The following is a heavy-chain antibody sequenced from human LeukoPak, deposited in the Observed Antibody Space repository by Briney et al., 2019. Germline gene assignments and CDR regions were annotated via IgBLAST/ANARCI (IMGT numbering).Heavy chain of an antibody. D-gene: IGHD3-9*01. V-gene: IGHV3-23*01. CDR3: AKLYYDILTGEY. J-gene: IGHJ4*02. CDR2: ISGNGAGT. CDR1: GFTFSSHA. Sequence: GGSLRLSCTPSGFTFSSHAMSWVRQAPGKGLEWVSGISGNGAGTYYGDSVKGRFTIPRDNSKNTLYLQMNSLRAEDTAVYYCAKLYYDILTGEYWGQGTLVTVSS.